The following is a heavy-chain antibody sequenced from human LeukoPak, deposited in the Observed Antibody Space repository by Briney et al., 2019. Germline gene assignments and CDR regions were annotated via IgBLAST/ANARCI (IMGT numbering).Heavy chain of an antibody. CDR2: IYTSGTI. CDR1: GGSISSYY. CDR3: ARQPHLSSGRIDY. Sequence: SETLSLTCTVSGGSISSYYWSWIRQPAGTALEWIGRIYTSGTITYNPSLKSRVTISVDTSKNQFSLKLSSVTAADTAVYYCARQPHLSSGRIDYWGQGTLVTVSS. J-gene: IGHJ4*02. V-gene: IGHV4-4*07. D-gene: IGHD6-19*01.